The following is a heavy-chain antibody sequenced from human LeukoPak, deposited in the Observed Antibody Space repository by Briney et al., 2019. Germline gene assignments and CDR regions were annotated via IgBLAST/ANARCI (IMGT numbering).Heavy chain of an antibody. J-gene: IGHJ5*02. V-gene: IGHV4-4*02. CDR3: AAEPYSRSSWFDP. Sequence: SETLSLTCAVSGDSISSSNWWSWVRQPPGKGLEWIGEIYHSGSTNYNPSLKSRVTISVDKSKNQFSLKLSSVTAADTAVYYCAAEPYSRSSWFDPWGQGTLVTVSS. CDR2: IYHSGST. D-gene: IGHD6-6*01. CDR1: GDSISSSNW.